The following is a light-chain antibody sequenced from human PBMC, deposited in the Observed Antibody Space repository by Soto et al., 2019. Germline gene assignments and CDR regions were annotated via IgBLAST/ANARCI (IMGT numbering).Light chain of an antibody. V-gene: IGKV3-15*01. J-gene: IGKJ1*01. CDR3: QQYNNWPIT. Sequence: EVVMTQSPATLSVSPGERATLSCRASQSVNNNLAWYQQKPGQAPRLLIYGASTRATGFPARFSGSGSGTEFTLTIASLQSEDFAVYYCQQYNNWPITFGQGTKVDI. CDR2: GAS. CDR1: QSVNNN.